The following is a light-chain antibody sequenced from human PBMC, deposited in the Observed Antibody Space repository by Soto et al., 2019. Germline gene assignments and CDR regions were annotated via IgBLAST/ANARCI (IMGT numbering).Light chain of an antibody. CDR2: GAS. J-gene: IGKJ4*01. CDR3: QQYGTSPLT. Sequence: ETVLTQSPDTLSLSPGEGATLSCRASQTVKNDYLAWYQQRRGLAPRLLIYGASGRATGIPDRFSGSGSGTDFTLTITRLEPEDFAVYYCQQYGTSPLTLGGGTKVDIK. V-gene: IGKV3-20*01. CDR1: QTVKNDY.